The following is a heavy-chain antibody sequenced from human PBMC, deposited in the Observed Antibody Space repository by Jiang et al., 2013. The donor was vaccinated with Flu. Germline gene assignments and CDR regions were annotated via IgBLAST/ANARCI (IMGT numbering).Heavy chain of an antibody. CDR3: ATLPHRAQRNDYGAGDY. V-gene: IGHV1-69-2*01. Sequence: GAEVKKPGATVKISCKVSGYTFTDYYMHWVQQAPGKGLEWMGLVDPEDGETIYAEKFQGRVTITADTSTDTAYMELSSLRSEDTAVYYCATLPHRAQRNDYGAGDYWGQGTLVTVSS. CDR2: VDPEDGET. CDR1: GYTFTDYY. J-gene: IGHJ4*02. D-gene: IGHD4-17*01.